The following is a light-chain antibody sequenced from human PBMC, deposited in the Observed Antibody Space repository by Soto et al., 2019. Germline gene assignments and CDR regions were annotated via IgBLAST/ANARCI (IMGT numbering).Light chain of an antibody. CDR3: EQYDGN. V-gene: IGKV1-5*01. Sequence: DIQLSQAPSTLSASVGDRDTITCRASQYINRWLAWYQQKPGKAPKVLIYDASSLKSGVPSRFSGSGSGTVFTLTINSLQPEDFATYYCEQYDGNFGQGTKLEIK. CDR1: QYINRW. J-gene: IGKJ2*01. CDR2: DAS.